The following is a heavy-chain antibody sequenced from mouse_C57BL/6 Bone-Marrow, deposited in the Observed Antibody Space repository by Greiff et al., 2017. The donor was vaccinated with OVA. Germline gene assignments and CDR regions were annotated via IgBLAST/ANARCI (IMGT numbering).Heavy chain of an antibody. Sequence: EVMLVESGGGLVQSGRSLRLSCATSGFTFSDFYMEWVRQAPGKGLEWIAASRNKANDYTTEYSASVKGRFIVSRDTSQSILYLQMNALRAEDTAIYYCARDYHGAWFAYWGQGTLVTVSA. J-gene: IGHJ3*01. CDR2: SRNKANDYTT. CDR3: ARDYHGAWFAY. CDR1: GFTFSDFY. V-gene: IGHV7-1*01.